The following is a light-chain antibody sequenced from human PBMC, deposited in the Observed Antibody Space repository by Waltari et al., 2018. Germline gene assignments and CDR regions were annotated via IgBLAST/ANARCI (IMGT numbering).Light chain of an antibody. V-gene: IGKV1-39*01. CDR3: QQSHRSPWT. CDR2: AAS. CDR1: QNIDRS. Sequence: DIQMTQSPSSLSASIGATVTITFRTSQNIDRSLNWYHQRPGNAPNLLNFAASSLQSGVSSRFSGSGSGTDFTLTISGLQPEDFATYFCQQSHRSPWTFGQGTQV. J-gene: IGKJ1*01.